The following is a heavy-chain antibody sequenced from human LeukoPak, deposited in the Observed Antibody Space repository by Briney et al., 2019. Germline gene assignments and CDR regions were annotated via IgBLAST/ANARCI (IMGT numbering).Heavy chain of an antibody. V-gene: IGHV3-30*02. CDR1: SFTFRSYG. CDR3: VTTWGAHYWYFDL. CDR2: IRYDGRNI. Sequence: PGGSLRLSCAASSFTFRSYGMHWVRQAPGKGLEWVAFIRYDGRNIYYADSVKGRFTVFRDDSKNTLYLQMNSLRAEDTAVYYCVTTWGAHYWYFDLWGRGALVTVSS. D-gene: IGHD1-26*01. J-gene: IGHJ2*01.